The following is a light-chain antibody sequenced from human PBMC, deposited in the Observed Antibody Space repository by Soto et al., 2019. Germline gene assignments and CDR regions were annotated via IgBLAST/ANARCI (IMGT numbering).Light chain of an antibody. CDR1: QSISYW. Sequence: DIQMTQSPSTLSASVGDRVTITCRASQSISYWLAWYQQKPGKAPTVLIYKASTLESGVPSRFSGSGSGTEFTLTISSLQPDDFATYYCQQYSGYSITFGGGTKVEMK. CDR2: KAS. CDR3: QQYSGYSIT. V-gene: IGKV1-5*03. J-gene: IGKJ4*01.